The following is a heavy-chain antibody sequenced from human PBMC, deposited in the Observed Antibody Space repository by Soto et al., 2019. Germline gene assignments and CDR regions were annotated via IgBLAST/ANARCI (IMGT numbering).Heavy chain of an antibody. CDR2: INPNSGGT. V-gene: IGHV1-2*04. CDR1: GYTFTGYY. CDR3: ARVAAAAAGGSDAFDI. D-gene: IGHD6-13*01. J-gene: IGHJ3*02. Sequence: ASVKVSCKASGYTFTGYYMHWVRQAPGQGLEWIGWINPNSGGTNYAQKFQGWVTMTRDTSISTAYMELSRLRSDDTAVYYCARVAAAAAGGSDAFDIWGQGTMVTVSS.